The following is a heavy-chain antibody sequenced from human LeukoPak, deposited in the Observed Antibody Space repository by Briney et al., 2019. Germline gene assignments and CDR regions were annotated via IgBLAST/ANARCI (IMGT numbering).Heavy chain of an antibody. CDR2: IYHSGST. V-gene: IGHV4-4*02. D-gene: IGHD4-23*01. Sequence: SETLSLTCAVSGGSISSSNWWSWVRQPPGKGLEWIGEIYHSGSTNYNPSLKSRVTISVDKSKNQFSLRLNSVTAADTAVYYCARNGGNSDYDYWGQGTLVTVSA. CDR1: GGSISSSNW. J-gene: IGHJ4*02. CDR3: ARNGGNSDYDY.